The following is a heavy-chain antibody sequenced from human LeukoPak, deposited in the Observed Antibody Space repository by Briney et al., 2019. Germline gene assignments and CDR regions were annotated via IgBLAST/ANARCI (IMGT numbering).Heavy chain of an antibody. CDR1: GGSFSGYY. V-gene: IGHV4-34*01. CDR3: SGDKYYYDSSGPSSYDY. CDR2: INHSGST. J-gene: IGHJ4*01. Sequence: SETLSLTCAVYGGSFSGYYWSWIRQRPGKGQEWIGEINHSGSTNYNSSLNSRVTITVDTAKNQFSLTLGSVTAADTAMSFCSGDKYYYDSSGPSSYDYWGQGTLVTVSS. D-gene: IGHD3-22*01.